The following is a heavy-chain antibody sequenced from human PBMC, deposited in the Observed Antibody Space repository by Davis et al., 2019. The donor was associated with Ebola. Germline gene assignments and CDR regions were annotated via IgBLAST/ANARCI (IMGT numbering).Heavy chain of an antibody. CDR1: GYTFTGYD. CDR3: ARGGVAYSDLDY. CDR2: MNPNSGNT. D-gene: IGHD2-21*01. Sequence: AASVKVSCKASGYTFTGYDINWVRQATGQGLEWMGWMNPNSGNTGYAQKFQGRVTMTRNTSMSTAYMELTSLRSDDTAVYFCARGGVAYSDLDYWGQGTLVTVSS. V-gene: IGHV1-8*01. J-gene: IGHJ4*02.